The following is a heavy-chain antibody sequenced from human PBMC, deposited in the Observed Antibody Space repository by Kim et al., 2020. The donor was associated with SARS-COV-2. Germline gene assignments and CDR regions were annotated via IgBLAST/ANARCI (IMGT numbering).Heavy chain of an antibody. V-gene: IGHV4-39*01. J-gene: IGHJ4*02. Sequence: SETLSLTCIVSGDSMSNTDYYWAWIRQPPGKGLEWLGSIYHGGTTHYNPSLKSRVTVSADTSKNEFSLKLYSVTAADTAVYYCSRRGLVVPPRWSQGTLVTVSS. CDR1: GDSMSNTDYY. CDR3: SRRGLVVPPR. D-gene: IGHD2-15*01. CDR2: IYHGGTT.